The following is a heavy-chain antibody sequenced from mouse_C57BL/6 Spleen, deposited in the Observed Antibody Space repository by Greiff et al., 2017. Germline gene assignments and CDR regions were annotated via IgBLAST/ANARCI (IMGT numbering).Heavy chain of an antibody. CDR3: ARERDSNYDYFGY. Sequence: QVQLQQPGAELVMPGASVKLSCKASGYTFISYWMHWVKQRPGQGLEWIGEIDPSDSYTNYNQKFKGKSTLTVDKSSRTAYMQLSSLTSEDSAVYYFARERDSNYDYFGYWGQGTTRTVSS. D-gene: IGHD2-5*01. V-gene: IGHV1-69*01. CDR1: GYTFISYW. CDR2: IDPSDSYT. J-gene: IGHJ2*01.